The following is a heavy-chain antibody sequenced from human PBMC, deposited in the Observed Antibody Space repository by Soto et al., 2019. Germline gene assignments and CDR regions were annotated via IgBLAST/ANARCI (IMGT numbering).Heavy chain of an antibody. CDR2: ISYDGSNK. CDR3: AKDPGDSDGREYYYYGMDV. D-gene: IGHD5-18*01. Sequence: GGSLRLSCAASGFTFSSYGMHWVRQAPGKGLEWVAVISYDGSNKYYADSVKGRFTTSRDNSKTTLYLKMNSRRAEDTDVYYCAKDPGDSDGREYYYYGMDVWGQGTTVTVSS. J-gene: IGHJ6*02. CDR1: GFTFSSYG. V-gene: IGHV3-30*18.